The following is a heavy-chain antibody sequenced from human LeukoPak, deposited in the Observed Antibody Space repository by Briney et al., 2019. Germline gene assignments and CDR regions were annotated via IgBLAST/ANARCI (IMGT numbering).Heavy chain of an antibody. Sequence: PGTSLRPSCAASGFTFSNYGMHWVRQAPGKGLEWVALIWFDGSNQYYANSVKGRFTVSRDNSKNTLYLLMNSLRADDTAVYYRAKDFARAGGDYFDYWGQGTLVTVSS. CDR2: IWFDGSNQ. D-gene: IGHD3-16*01. CDR1: GFTFSNYG. CDR3: AKDFARAGGDYFDY. J-gene: IGHJ4*02. V-gene: IGHV3-33*06.